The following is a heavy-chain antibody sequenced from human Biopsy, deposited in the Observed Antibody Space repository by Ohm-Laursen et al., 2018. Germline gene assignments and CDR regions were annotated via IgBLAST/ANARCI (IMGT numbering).Heavy chain of an antibody. CDR2: IYWSGDK. V-gene: IGHV2-5*01. J-gene: IGHJ4*02. Sequence: TQTLTLTSTFSGSSLSTTEVGVGWIRQPPGKALEWLALIYWSGDKRYSPSLKSRLTITKDTSKSQVVLTMTNMDPVDTATYYCAHERRWRNFDYWGQGTLVTVSS. D-gene: IGHD4-23*01. CDR1: GSSLSTTEVG. CDR3: AHERRWRNFDY.